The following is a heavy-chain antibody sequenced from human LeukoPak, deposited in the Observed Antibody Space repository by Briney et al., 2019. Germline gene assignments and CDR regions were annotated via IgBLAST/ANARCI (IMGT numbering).Heavy chain of an antibody. D-gene: IGHD5-18*01. CDR3: ARGYRGGFDP. Sequence: PSETLSLTCTVSGGSISSYYWSWIRQSPGKGLEWIGYIYHRGNTKYNPSLKSRVTMSVDASKNQFSLKLRFVTAADTAVYYCARGYRGGFDPWGQGTLVTVSS. J-gene: IGHJ5*02. V-gene: IGHV4-59*01. CDR2: IYHRGNT. CDR1: GGSISSYY.